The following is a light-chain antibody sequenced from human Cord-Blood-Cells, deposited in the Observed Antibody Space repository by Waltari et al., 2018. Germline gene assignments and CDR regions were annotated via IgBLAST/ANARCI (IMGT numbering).Light chain of an antibody. V-gene: IGKV1-39*01. CDR3: QQSYSTPT. J-gene: IGKJ1*01. CDR2: AAS. Sequence: DIQMTQSPSSLSASVGDRVTITCRASQSISSYLNWYQQKPGKAPKLLIYAASSLQSGVPSRFSGSVSGTDFTLTINSLQPEDFATYYCQQSYSTPTFGQGTKVEIK. CDR1: QSISSY.